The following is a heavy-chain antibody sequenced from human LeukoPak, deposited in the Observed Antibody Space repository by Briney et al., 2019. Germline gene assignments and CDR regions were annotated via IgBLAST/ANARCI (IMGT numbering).Heavy chain of an antibody. CDR2: INSDGSST. CDR1: GFTFSSSW. J-gene: IGHJ6*04. Sequence: GGSLRLSCAASGFTFSSSWMHWVRQAPGKGLVWVSHINSDGSSTTYADSVKGRFTISRDNAKNTLYLQMHSLRAEDTAVYFCARDYSNAMNVWGKGTTVTVSS. D-gene: IGHD2-21*01. V-gene: IGHV3-74*01. CDR3: ARDYSNAMNV.